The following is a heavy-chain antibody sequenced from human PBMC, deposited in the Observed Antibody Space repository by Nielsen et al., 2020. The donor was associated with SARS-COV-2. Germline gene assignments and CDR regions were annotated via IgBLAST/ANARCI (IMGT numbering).Heavy chain of an antibody. J-gene: IGHJ5*02. CDR3: ARGQILGYCSSTSCYDVWFDP. CDR2: INPSGGST. Sequence: ASVKVSCKESGYTFTSYYMHWVRQAPGQGLEWMGIINPSGGSTSYAQKFQGRVTMTRDTPTSTVYMELSSLRSEDTAVYYCARGQILGYCSSTSCYDVWFDPWGQGTLVTVSS. CDR1: GYTFTSYY. V-gene: IGHV1-46*01. D-gene: IGHD2-2*01.